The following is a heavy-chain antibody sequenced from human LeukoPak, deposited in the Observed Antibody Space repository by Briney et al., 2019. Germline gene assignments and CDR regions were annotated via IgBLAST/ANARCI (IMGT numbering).Heavy chain of an antibody. V-gene: IGHV1-69*04. CDR1: GGTFSSYA. J-gene: IGHJ4*02. CDR3: ARVLRKRPDVNLSSGYYFDY. Sequence: GASVKVSCKASGGTFSSYAISWVRQAPGQGLEWMGRIIPILGIANYAQKFQGRVTITADKSTSTAYMELSSLRSEDTAVYYCARVLRKRPDVNLSSGYYFDYWGQGTLVTVSS. D-gene: IGHD3-22*01. CDR2: IIPILGIA.